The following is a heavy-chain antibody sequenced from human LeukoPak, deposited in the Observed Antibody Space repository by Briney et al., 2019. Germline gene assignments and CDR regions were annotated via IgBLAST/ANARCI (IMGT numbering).Heavy chain of an antibody. D-gene: IGHD3-16*01. V-gene: IGHV4-34*01. Sequence: SETLSLTCAVYGGSFSGYYWSWIRQPPGKGLEWIGEINHSGGTKYNPSLKSRVTISVDTSKNQFSLKLSSVTAADTAMYYCARAKDPGGYYYYYYMDVWGKGTTVTVSS. CDR1: GGSFSGYY. CDR2: INHSGGT. J-gene: IGHJ6*03. CDR3: ARAKDPGGYYYYYYMDV.